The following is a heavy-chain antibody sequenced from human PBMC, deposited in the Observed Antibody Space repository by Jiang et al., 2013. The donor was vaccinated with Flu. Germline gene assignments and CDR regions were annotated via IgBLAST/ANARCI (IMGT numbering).Heavy chain of an antibody. Sequence: CGAEVKKPGASVKVSCKVSGYTLTELSMHWVRQAPGKGLEWMGGFDPEDGETISAQKFQGRVTMTEDTSTDTAYMELSSLRSEDTAVYYCATDRALVGQQLPLHAFDFWGQGTMVTVSS. CDR1: GYTLTELS. V-gene: IGHV1-24*01. D-gene: IGHD6-13*01. J-gene: IGHJ3*01. CDR2: FDPEDGET. CDR3: ATDRALVGQQLPLHAFDF.